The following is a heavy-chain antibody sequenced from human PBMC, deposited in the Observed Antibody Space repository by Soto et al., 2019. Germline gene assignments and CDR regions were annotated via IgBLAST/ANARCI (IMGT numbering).Heavy chain of an antibody. D-gene: IGHD6-13*01. CDR2: IWYDGSNK. J-gene: IGHJ4*02. Sequence: QVQLVESGGGVVQPGRSLRLSCAASGFTFSSYGMHWVRQAPGKGLEWVAVIWYDGSNKYYADSVKGRFTISRDNSKNTLYLQMNSLRAEDTAVYYCARDRGSSWYEPTYYFDYWGQGTLVTVSS. CDR3: ARDRGSSWYEPTYYFDY. V-gene: IGHV3-33*01. CDR1: GFTFSSYG.